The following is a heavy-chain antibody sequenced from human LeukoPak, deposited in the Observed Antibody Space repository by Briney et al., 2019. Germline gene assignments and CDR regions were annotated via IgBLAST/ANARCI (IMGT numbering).Heavy chain of an antibody. CDR1: GFTFSSYG. CDR2: IRYDGSNK. Sequence: GGSLRLSCAASGFTFSSYGMHWVRQAPGKGLEWVAFIRYDGSNKYYADSVKGRFTISRDNSKNTLYLQMNSLRAEDTAVYYCAKEGGPAGFYNYYYMDVWGKGTTVTVSS. J-gene: IGHJ6*03. CDR3: AKEGGPAGFYNYYYMDV. V-gene: IGHV3-30*02.